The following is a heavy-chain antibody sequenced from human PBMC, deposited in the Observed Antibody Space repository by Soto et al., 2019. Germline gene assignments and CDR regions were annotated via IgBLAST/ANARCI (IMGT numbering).Heavy chain of an antibody. V-gene: IGHV4-59*08. CDR2: IYYSGST. J-gene: IGHJ4*02. CDR1: GGSFSGYY. D-gene: IGHD4-17*01. CDR3: ARRYGDYFDY. Sequence: PSETLSLTCAVYGGSFSGYYWSWIRQPPGKGLEWIGYIYYSGSTTYNPSLKSRVTISVDTSKNQFSLKLSSVTAADTAVYYCARRYGDYFDYWGQGTLVTVSS.